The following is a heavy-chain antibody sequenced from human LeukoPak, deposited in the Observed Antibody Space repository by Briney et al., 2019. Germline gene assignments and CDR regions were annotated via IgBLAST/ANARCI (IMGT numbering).Heavy chain of an antibody. CDR1: GYTFTSYG. Sequence: ASVNVSCKASGYTFTSYGISWVRQAPGQGLEWMGWISAYNGNTNYAQKLQGRVTMTTDTSTSTAYMELRSLRSDDTAVYYCARDGLTGTTGDWFDPWGQGTLVTVSS. V-gene: IGHV1-18*01. CDR2: ISAYNGNT. D-gene: IGHD1-7*01. CDR3: ARDGLTGTTGDWFDP. J-gene: IGHJ5*02.